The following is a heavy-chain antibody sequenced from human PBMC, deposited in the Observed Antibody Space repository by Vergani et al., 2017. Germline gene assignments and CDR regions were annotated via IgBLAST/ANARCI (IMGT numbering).Heavy chain of an antibody. Sequence: EVQLVESGGGLVQPGGSLRLSCAASGFTSSSYSMNWVRQAPGKGLGWGSYINNSSSTIYYADSVKGRFTISRDNAKNSLCMQMNSLRDEDTAVYYCARVRVGTYFDYWGQGTLVTVSS. J-gene: IGHJ4*02. D-gene: IGHD1-26*01. CDR1: GFTSSSYS. CDR2: INNSSSTI. V-gene: IGHV3-48*02. CDR3: ARVRVGTYFDY.